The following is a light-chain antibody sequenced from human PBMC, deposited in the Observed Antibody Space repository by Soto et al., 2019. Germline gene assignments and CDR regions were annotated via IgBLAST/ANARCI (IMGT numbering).Light chain of an antibody. CDR3: QQYGSSPAT. J-gene: IGKJ5*01. CDR1: QSVSNNY. V-gene: IGKV3-20*01. Sequence: EIVMTQSPGTLSLSPGERATLSCRASQSVSNNYLAWYQQKPGQAPRLLIYGASTRATGIPARFSGSGSGTDFTLTIDRLEPEDSAVYFCQQYGSSPATFGQGTRLEIK. CDR2: GAS.